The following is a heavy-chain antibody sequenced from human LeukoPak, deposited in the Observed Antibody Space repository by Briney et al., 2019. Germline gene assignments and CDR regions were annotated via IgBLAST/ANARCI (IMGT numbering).Heavy chain of an antibody. CDR2: ISSSSSYI. CDR1: GFTFRAYS. V-gene: IGHV3-21*01. J-gene: IGHJ5*02. Sequence: PGGSLRLSCAASGFTFRAYSMNWVRQAPGKGLEWVSSISSSSSYIYYADSVKGRFTISRDNAKNSLFLQMNSLRAEDTAVYYCARVGYSSGWYGWFDPWGQGTLVTVSS. CDR3: ARVGYSSGWYGWFDP. D-gene: IGHD6-19*01.